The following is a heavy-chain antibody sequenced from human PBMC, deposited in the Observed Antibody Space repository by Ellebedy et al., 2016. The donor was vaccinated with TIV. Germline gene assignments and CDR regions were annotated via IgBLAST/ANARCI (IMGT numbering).Heavy chain of an antibody. CDR3: AAAHYYFYGKDV. Sequence: PGGSLRLSCEGSGFTSINYGMNWVRQAPGKGLEWISYISGNGSIIYYADSVKGRFTISRDNAKNSLYLQMNSLRAEDTAVYYCAAAHYYFYGKDVWGQGTRVTVSS. CDR2: ISGNGSII. V-gene: IGHV3-48*03. J-gene: IGHJ6*02. CDR1: GFTSINYG. D-gene: IGHD2-15*01.